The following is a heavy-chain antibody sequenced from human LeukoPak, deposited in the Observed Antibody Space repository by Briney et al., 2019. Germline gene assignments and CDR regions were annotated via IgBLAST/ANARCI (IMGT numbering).Heavy chain of an antibody. D-gene: IGHD2-2*01. CDR2: INPSGGST. CDR1: GYTFTSYY. J-gene: IGHJ5*02. Sequence: GASVKVSCKASGYTFTSYYMHWVRQAPGQGLEWMGIINPSGGSTSYAQKFQGRVTMTRDMSTSTAYMELSSLRSEDTAVYYCARGVPTYNWFDPWGQGTLVTVSS. CDR3: ARGVPTYNWFDP. V-gene: IGHV1-46*01.